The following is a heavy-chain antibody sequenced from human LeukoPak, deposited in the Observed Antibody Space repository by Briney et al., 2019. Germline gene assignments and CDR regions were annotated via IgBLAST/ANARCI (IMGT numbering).Heavy chain of an antibody. J-gene: IGHJ4*02. D-gene: IGHD4-17*01. V-gene: IGHV3-30-3*01. CDR2: ISYDGSNK. Sequence: GGSLRLSCAASGFTFSSYAMHRVRQAPGKGLEWVAVISYDGSNKYYAPDSVKGRFTISRDNSKNTLYLQMSSLKAEDTAIYYCARRGESTRYGDYRFDFWGQGTLVTVSS. CDR1: GFTFSSYA. CDR3: ARRGESTRYGDYRFDF.